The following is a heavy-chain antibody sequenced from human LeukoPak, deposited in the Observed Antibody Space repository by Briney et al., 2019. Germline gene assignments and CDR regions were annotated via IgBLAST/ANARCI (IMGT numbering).Heavy chain of an antibody. CDR1: GFPFSSHG. D-gene: IGHD1-26*01. Sequence: GGSLRLSCAGSGFPFSSHGMNWVRQAPGKGLEWVSVIYSGGSTYYADSVKGRFTISRDNSKNTLYLQMNSLRAEDMAVYYCARGGGGGSYFDYWGQGTLVTVSS. J-gene: IGHJ4*02. CDR2: IYSGGST. V-gene: IGHV3-53*01. CDR3: ARGGGGGSYFDY.